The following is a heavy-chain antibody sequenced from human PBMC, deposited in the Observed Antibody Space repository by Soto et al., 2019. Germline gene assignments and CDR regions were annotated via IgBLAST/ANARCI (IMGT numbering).Heavy chain of an antibody. V-gene: IGHV3-21*01. Sequence: LRLSCAASGFTFSSYTMNWVRQAPGKGLEWVSSISSGSSYIYYADSVKGRFTISRDNAKNSLFLQMNSLRAEDTAVYYCARDILSGGAYPDYWGQGTKVTVSS. J-gene: IGHJ4*02. CDR3: ARDILSGGAYPDY. CDR1: GFTFSSYT. D-gene: IGHD3-10*01. CDR2: ISSGSSYI.